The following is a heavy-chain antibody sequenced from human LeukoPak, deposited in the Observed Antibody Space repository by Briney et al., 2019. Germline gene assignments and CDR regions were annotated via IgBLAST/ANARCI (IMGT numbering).Heavy chain of an antibody. CDR1: GYTFTTYA. CDR2: INAGNGNT. V-gene: IGHV1-3*01. Sequence: ASVKVSCKASGYTFTTYAIHWVRQAPGRRLEWMGWINAGNGNTKYSQKFQGRVTITRDTSASTAYMELSSLRSEDTAVYSCARELGGFDYWGQGTLVTVSS. J-gene: IGHJ4*02. CDR3: ARELGGFDY. D-gene: IGHD1-26*01.